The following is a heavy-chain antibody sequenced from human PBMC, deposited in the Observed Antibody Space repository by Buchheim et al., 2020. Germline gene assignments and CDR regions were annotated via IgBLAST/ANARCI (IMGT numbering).Heavy chain of an antibody. CDR1: GFTFSDYY. J-gene: IGHJ4*02. CDR2: ISTGRSYT. V-gene: IGHV3-11*03. CDR3: VTVTYHYFDY. D-gene: IGHD4-17*01. Sequence: VQLLESGGGLVKPGGSLRLSCAASGFTFSDYYMSWIRQAPGKGLEWVSYISTGRSYTNYADSAKGRFTISRDNAQNSLYLQMNSLRAEDTAVYYCVTVTYHYFDYWGQGTL.